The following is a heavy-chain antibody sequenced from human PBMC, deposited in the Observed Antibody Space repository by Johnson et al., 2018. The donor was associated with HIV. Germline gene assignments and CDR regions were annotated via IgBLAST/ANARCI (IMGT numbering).Heavy chain of an antibody. Sequence: VQLVESGGGLVKPGGSLRLSCAASGFTFNNAWMGWVRQAPGKGLEWVGRIKSKTDSANTDYAVPGKGRFTISSDDSKNTLYLQMNSLKTEDTAVYYCTRSIAATGRDAFDIWGQGTMVTVSS. CDR2: IKSKTDSANT. V-gene: IGHV3-15*01. D-gene: IGHD6-13*01. CDR1: GFTFNNAW. CDR3: TRSIAATGRDAFDI. J-gene: IGHJ3*02.